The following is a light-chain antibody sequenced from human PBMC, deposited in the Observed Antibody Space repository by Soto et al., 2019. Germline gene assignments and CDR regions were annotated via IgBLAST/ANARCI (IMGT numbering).Light chain of an antibody. CDR3: QQTYSAPHT. CDR2: SAS. V-gene: IGKV1-39*01. Sequence: DIQMTQSPSSLSASVGDRVTITCRASQTIATYLNWYQKKPGRAPKLLIYSASSLQRGVPSNFSGSGSGADFTLTISHLQPEDLATYYCQQTYSAPHTFGQGTKVDIK. CDR1: QTIATY. J-gene: IGKJ2*01.